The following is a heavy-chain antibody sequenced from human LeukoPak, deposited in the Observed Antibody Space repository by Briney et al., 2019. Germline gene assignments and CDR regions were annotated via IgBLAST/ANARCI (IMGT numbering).Heavy chain of an antibody. V-gene: IGHV3-48*03. Sequence: GGSLRLSWAASEFTFSRYEMNWVRQAPGKGLEWVSYITGSDSPIYYADSVKGRFTISRDNTKSSLYLQMNSLRAEDTAVYYCARGPGSPSGIAVAGPPRLSYYGMDVWGQGTTVTVSS. CDR2: ITGSDSPI. J-gene: IGHJ6*02. CDR3: ARGPGSPSGIAVAGPPRLSYYGMDV. CDR1: EFTFSRYE. D-gene: IGHD6-19*01.